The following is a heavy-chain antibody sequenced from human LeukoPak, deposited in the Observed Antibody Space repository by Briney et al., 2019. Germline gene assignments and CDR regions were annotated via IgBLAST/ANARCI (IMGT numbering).Heavy chain of an antibody. CDR3: AKPPLTNSIAVAGTRPENTGNDY. Sequence: GGSLRLSCATSGFSFNTHAMTWVRQAPGKGPEWVSSISGSDQSTYYADSMKGRFTISRDNSKKTLYLQMNSLRAEDSAVYYCAKPPLTNSIAVAGTRPENTGNDYWGQGTLVTVSS. V-gene: IGHV3-23*01. CDR2: ISGSDQST. CDR1: GFSFNTHA. J-gene: IGHJ4*02. D-gene: IGHD6-19*01.